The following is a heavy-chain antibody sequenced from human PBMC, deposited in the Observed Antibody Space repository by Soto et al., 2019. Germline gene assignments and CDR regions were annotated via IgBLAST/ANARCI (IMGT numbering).Heavy chain of an antibody. D-gene: IGHD6-13*01. Sequence: EALQFSSKGSAYSFTSYWISWVRQMPGKVLEWMGRIDPSDSYTNYSPSFKGHVTISADKSISTAYLQWSSLKASDTAMYYCECHRSSNSYYHYGMDVWGQGTTVTVSS. CDR3: ECHRSSNSYYHYGMDV. CDR2: IDPSDSYT. J-gene: IGHJ6*02. CDR1: AYSFTSYW. V-gene: IGHV5-10-1*01.